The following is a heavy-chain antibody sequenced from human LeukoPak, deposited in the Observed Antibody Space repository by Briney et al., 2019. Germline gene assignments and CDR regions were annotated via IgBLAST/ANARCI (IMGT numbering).Heavy chain of an antibody. D-gene: IGHD6-13*01. Sequence: PGGSLRLSCAASGFTVSSNYMSWVRQAPGKGLEWVSAISGSGGSTYYADSVKGRFTISRDNSKNTLYLQMNSLRAEDTAVYYCARPGYSSSWPHYWGQGTLVTVSS. V-gene: IGHV3-23*01. J-gene: IGHJ4*02. CDR1: GFTVSSNY. CDR3: ARPGYSSSWPHY. CDR2: ISGSGGST.